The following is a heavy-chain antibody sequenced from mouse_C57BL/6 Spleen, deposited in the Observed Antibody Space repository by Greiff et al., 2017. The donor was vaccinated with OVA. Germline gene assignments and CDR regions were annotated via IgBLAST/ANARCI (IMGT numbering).Heavy chain of an antibody. CDR2: IDPETGGT. Sequence: VQLQQSGAELVRPGASVTLSCKASGYTFTDYEMHWVKQTPVHGLEWIGAIDPETGGTAYNQKFKGKAILTADKSSSTAYMELRSLTSEDSAVYYCTGGGSTRWYFDVWGTGTTVTVSS. V-gene: IGHV1-15*01. D-gene: IGHD1-1*01. J-gene: IGHJ1*03. CDR3: TGGGSTRWYFDV. CDR1: GYTFTDYE.